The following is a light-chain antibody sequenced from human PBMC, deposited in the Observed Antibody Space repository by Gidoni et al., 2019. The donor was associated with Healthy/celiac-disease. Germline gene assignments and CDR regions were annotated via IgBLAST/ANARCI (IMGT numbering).Light chain of an antibody. V-gene: IGKV3-15*01. CDR2: GAS. J-gene: IGKJ1*01. CDR1: QRVSSN. CDR3: QQYNNWPPA. Sequence: EIVMTQSPAPLSVSPGESATLSCRASQRVSSNLAWYQQKPGQAPRLLIYGASTRATGIPARFSGSGSGTEFTLTISSLQSEDFAVYYCQQYNNWPPAFGQGTKVEIK.